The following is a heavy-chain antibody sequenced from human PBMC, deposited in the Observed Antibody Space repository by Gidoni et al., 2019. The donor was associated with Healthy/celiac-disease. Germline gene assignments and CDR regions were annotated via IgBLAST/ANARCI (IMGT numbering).Heavy chain of an antibody. V-gene: IGHV4-34*01. CDR2: INHSGSP. Sequence: QVQLQQRGAGLFKPSETLSLTCAVYGGSFSGYYWSWIRQPPGKGLEWIVEINHSGSPNYNPSLKSRVTIAVDTYKNQFSLKLSSVTAADTAVYYCARAPYSGSYYQGFDYWGQGTLVTVSS. CDR3: ARAPYSGSYYQGFDY. CDR1: GGSFSGYY. D-gene: IGHD1-26*01. J-gene: IGHJ4*02.